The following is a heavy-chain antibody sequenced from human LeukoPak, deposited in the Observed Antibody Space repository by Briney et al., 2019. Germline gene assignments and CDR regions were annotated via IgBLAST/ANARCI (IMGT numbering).Heavy chain of an antibody. CDR1: GGSISSASYF. V-gene: IGHV4-39*01. D-gene: IGHD3-22*01. CDR3: AKAGVRYSDSSALYAFDF. Sequence: PSETLCLTCTVSGGSISSASYFWGCIRQPPGKGLEWIGTLYYSGSTYYSASLKSRVTMSGDTSRYQFSLRLSSVNAADTAIYYCAKAGVRYSDSSALYAFDFWGPGTMVTVSS. CDR2: LYYSGST. J-gene: IGHJ3*01.